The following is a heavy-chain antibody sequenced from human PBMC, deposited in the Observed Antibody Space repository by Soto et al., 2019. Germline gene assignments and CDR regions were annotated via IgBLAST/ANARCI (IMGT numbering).Heavy chain of an antibody. Sequence: QEQLVQSGAEVKKPGSSVKVSCKASGGIFSSYAISWVRQAPGQGLEWMGGIIPIFGTANYAQKFQGRVTITADESTNTAYMDLSSLKSEDTAIYYCARVGGAMFGVGIDASHYYYGMDVWGQGTTITVSS. CDR2: IIPIFGTA. J-gene: IGHJ6*02. V-gene: IGHV1-69*01. D-gene: IGHD3-3*01. CDR1: GGIFSSYA. CDR3: ARVGGAMFGVGIDASHYYYGMDV.